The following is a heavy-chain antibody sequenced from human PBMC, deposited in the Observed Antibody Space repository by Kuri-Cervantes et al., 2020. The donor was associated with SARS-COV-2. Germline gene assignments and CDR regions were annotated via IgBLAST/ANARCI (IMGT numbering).Heavy chain of an antibody. J-gene: IGHJ4*02. V-gene: IGHV3-7*01. D-gene: IGHD3-22*01. CDR1: GFTFSSYW. CDR3: ARDYDSSGHMLDY. CDR2: IKQDGSEK. Sequence: GGSLRLSCAASGFTFSSYWMSWVRQAPGKGLEWVANIKQDGSEKYYVDSVKGRFTISRDNAKNSLYLQMNSLRAEDTAVCYCARDYDSSGHMLDYWGQGTLVTVSS.